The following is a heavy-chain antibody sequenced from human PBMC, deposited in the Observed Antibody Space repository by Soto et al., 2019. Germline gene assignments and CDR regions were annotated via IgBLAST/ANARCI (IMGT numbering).Heavy chain of an antibody. Sequence: QVELQESGPGLVKPSGTLSLTCAVSGVSISSHDWWTWVRQPPGKGLEWIGESHQSGNTNYNSSLESRVTISVDKSKNQFSLKLTSVSVADTAVYYCATRYSSRFYWGQGTLVNVSS. V-gene: IGHV4-4*02. CDR3: ATRYSSRFY. D-gene: IGHD6-13*01. CDR2: SHQSGNT. J-gene: IGHJ4*02. CDR1: GVSISSHDW.